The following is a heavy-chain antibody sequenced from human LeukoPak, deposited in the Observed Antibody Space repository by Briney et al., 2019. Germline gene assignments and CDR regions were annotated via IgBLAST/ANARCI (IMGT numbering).Heavy chain of an antibody. J-gene: IGHJ5*02. V-gene: IGHV3-7*01. Sequence: GGSLRLSCAASGFTFSSYWMSWVRQAPGKGLEWVANIKQDGSEKYYVDSVKGRFTISRDNAKNSLYLQMNSLRAEDTAVYYCARRDGYNRAGTWFDPWRQGTMVSVSS. CDR2: IKQDGSEK. D-gene: IGHD5-24*01. CDR3: ARRDGYNRAGTWFDP. CDR1: GFTFSSYW.